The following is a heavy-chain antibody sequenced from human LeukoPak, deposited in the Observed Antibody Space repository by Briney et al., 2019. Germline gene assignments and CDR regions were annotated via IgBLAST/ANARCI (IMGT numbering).Heavy chain of an antibody. J-gene: IGHJ4*02. CDR2: ISGSGGST. CDR1: GFTFSSYD. D-gene: IGHD3-22*01. Sequence: GGSLRLSCAASGFTFSSYDMSWVRQAPGKGLEWVSAISGSGGSTYYADSVKGRFTISRDNSKNTLYLQMNSLRAEDTAVYYCAKGYDSSGYSLYFDYWGQGTLVTVSS. CDR3: AKGYDSSGYSLYFDY. V-gene: IGHV3-23*01.